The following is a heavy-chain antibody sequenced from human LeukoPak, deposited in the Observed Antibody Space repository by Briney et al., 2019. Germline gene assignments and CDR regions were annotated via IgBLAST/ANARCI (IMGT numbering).Heavy chain of an antibody. V-gene: IGHV3-7*01. Sequence: GSLRLSCAASGFTFSSYWMSWVRQAPGKGLEWVANIKQDGSEIYYVGSVKGRFTISRDNAKNSLYLQMNSLRAEDTAVYYCARDHPDYGDYYYYGMDVWGQGTTVTVSS. D-gene: IGHD4-17*01. CDR1: GFTFSSYW. J-gene: IGHJ6*02. CDR2: IKQDGSEI. CDR3: ARDHPDYGDYYYYGMDV.